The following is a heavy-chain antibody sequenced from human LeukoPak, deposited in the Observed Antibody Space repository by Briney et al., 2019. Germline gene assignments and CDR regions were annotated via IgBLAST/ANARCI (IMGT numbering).Heavy chain of an antibody. CDR2: IQYRGNA. Sequence: PSETLSLTCTVSGGPISTYYWTWIRQPPGKGLEWIGYIQYRGNADYNPSLKSRVTISVDTSNNQCSLRLSSVTAADTAMYYCARVGSLTTFDWGQGTLVTVSS. V-gene: IGHV4-59*01. J-gene: IGHJ4*02. D-gene: IGHD4-17*01. CDR1: GGPISTYY. CDR3: ARVGSLTTFD.